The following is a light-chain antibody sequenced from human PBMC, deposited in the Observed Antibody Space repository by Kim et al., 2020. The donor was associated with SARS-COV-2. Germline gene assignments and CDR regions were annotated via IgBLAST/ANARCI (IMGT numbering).Light chain of an antibody. V-gene: IGKV1-NL1*01. CDR3: QQYFTPPWT. CDR1: QGFRSS. Sequence: ASVGDRVTVTCRASQGFRSSLAWYHQTPNKAPKLLVYATSKLASGVPSRFSGSGSGTDYTLTISSLQPEDFATYYCQQYFTPPWTFGRGTKVDIK. J-gene: IGKJ1*01. CDR2: ATS.